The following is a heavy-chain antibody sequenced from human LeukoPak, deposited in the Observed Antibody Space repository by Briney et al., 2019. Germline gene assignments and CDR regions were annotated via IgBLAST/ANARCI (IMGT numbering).Heavy chain of an antibody. D-gene: IGHD3-10*01. V-gene: IGHV4-4*07. CDR1: GGSISSYY. CDR3: ARTEYGSGSYYGYYYYMDV. J-gene: IGHJ6*03. Sequence: SETLSLTCTVSGGSISSYYWSWIRQPAGKGLEWIGRIYTSGSTNYNPSLKSRVTMSVDTSKNQFSLKLSSVTAADTAVYYCARTEYGSGSYYGYYYYMDVWGKGTTVTISS. CDR2: IYTSGST.